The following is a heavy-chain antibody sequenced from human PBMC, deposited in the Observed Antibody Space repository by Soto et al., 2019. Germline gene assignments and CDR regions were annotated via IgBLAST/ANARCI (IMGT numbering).Heavy chain of an antibody. CDR2: ISWNSGSI. V-gene: IGHV3-9*01. D-gene: IGHD6-19*01. CDR3: AKGPWWLGSFDY. J-gene: IGHJ4*02. CDR1: GFTFDDDA. Sequence: EVQLVESGGGLVQPGRSLRLSCAVSGFTFDDDAIHWVRQAPGKGLEWVSGISWNSGSIGYADSVKGRFTISRDNAKNSLYLQMNSLRDEDTALYYCAKGPWWLGSFDYWGQGTLVTVSS.